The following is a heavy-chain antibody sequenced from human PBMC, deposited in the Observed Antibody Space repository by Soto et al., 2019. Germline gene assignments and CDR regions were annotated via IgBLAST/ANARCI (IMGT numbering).Heavy chain of an antibody. D-gene: IGHD1-26*01. CDR1: GYSFTNYW. J-gene: IGHJ3*01. CDR3: ARPYSGGPNDPFDV. Sequence: GESLKISCKGSGYSFTNYWIGWVRQMPGKGLEWMGIIYPGDSHAIYSPSFPGQVTMSADKSISTAYLQWSSLKASDTAMYYCARPYSGGPNDPFDVWGQGTMGTGSS. CDR2: IYPGDSHA. V-gene: IGHV5-51*01.